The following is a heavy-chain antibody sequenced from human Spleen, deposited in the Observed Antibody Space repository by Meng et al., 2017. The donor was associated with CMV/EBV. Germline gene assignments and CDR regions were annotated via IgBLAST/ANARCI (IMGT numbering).Heavy chain of an antibody. Sequence: GGPLRLSCAVSGFSLINYNMNWVRQAPGKGLEWVSSISTSSSYIYYADSVKGRFTVSRDNAKNSLFLQLRSLRAEDTAVYYCVRVSKYHCSGNICYTIDGGAFDIWGQGTMVTVSS. CDR3: VRVSKYHCSGNICYTIDGGAFDI. V-gene: IGHV3-21*06. CDR1: GFSLINYN. J-gene: IGHJ3*02. D-gene: IGHD2-2*02. CDR2: ISTSSSYI.